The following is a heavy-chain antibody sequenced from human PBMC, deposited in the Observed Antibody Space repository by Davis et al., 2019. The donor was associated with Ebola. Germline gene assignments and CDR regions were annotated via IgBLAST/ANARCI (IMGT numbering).Heavy chain of an antibody. CDR3: ARDLNPAYYDFWSGYLWFDP. J-gene: IGHJ5*02. CDR1: GGSISSSSYY. D-gene: IGHD3-3*01. V-gene: IGHV4-39*02. CDR2: IYYSGST. Sequence: SETLSLTCTVSGGSISSSSYYWGWIRQPPGKGLEWIGSIYYSGSTYYNPSLKSRLTISVDTSKNQFSLKLSSVTAADTAVYYCARDLNPAYYDFWSGYLWFDPWGQGTLVTVSS.